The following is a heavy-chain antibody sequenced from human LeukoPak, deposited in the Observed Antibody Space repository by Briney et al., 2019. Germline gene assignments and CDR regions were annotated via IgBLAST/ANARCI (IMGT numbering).Heavy chain of an antibody. Sequence: SETLSLTCTVSGGSISSSSYYWGWIRQPPGKGLEWIGSIYYSGSTYYNPSLKSRVTISVDTSKNQFSLKLSSVTAADTAVYYCARRYSDFWSTVLSGRYFDYWGQGTLVTVSS. D-gene: IGHD3-3*01. J-gene: IGHJ4*02. CDR3: ARRYSDFWSTVLSGRYFDY. V-gene: IGHV4-39*01. CDR2: IYYSGST. CDR1: GGSISSSSYY.